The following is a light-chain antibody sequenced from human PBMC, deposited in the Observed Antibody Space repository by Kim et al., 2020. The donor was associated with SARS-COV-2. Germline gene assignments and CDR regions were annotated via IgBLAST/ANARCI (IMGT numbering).Light chain of an antibody. J-gene: IGLJ1*01. CDR1: SSDVGAYNY. CDR2: DVY. V-gene: IGLV2-14*03. Sequence: GQSITISCTGTSSDVGAYNYVSWYQQHPGKAPKLMIFDVYKRPSGLSNRFSGSKSGNTASLTISGLQAEDEADYYCSSYASTRSYVFGSGTKVTVL. CDR3: SSYASTRSYV.